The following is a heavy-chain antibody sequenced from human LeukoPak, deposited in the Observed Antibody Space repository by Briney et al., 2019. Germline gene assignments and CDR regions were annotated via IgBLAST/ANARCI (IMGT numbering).Heavy chain of an antibody. CDR1: GGSISSSSYY. CDR3: AREPEGYCSSTSCSNRDYFDY. D-gene: IGHD2-2*01. V-gene: IGHV4-39*02. Sequence: KPSETLSLTCTVSGGSISSSSYYGGWIRQPPGKGLEWLGSIYYSGSTYYNPSLKSRVTISVDTCKSQFSLKLSSVTAADTAVYYCAREPEGYCSSTSCSNRDYFDYWGQGTLVTVSS. CDR2: IYYSGST. J-gene: IGHJ4*02.